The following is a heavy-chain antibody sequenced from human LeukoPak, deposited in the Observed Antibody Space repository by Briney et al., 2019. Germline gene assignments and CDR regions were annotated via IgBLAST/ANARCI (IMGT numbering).Heavy chain of an antibody. V-gene: IGHV3-48*03. J-gene: IGHJ4*02. Sequence: PGGSLRLSCAASGFTLNTYEMNWVRQAPGKGPEWVSYISGGGETRYYADSVNGRFTISRDNGKNSLYLQMNSLRVEDTAVYYCARDASGGNVPFDYWGQGTPVTVSS. D-gene: IGHD4-23*01. CDR2: ISGGGETR. CDR3: ARDASGGNVPFDY. CDR1: GFTLNTYE.